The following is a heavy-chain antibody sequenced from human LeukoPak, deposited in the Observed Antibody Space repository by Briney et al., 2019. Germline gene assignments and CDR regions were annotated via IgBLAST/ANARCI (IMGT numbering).Heavy chain of an antibody. D-gene: IGHD2-2*01. CDR3: VTDFVVVPAAMPTDY. J-gene: IGHJ4*02. Sequence: ASVTVSCTVSGYTLTELSMHWVRQAPGKGLEWMGGFDPEDGETIYAQKFQGRVTMTEDTSTDTAYMELSSLRSEDTAVYYCVTDFVVVPAAMPTDYWGQGTLVTVSS. V-gene: IGHV1-24*01. CDR1: GYTLTELS. CDR2: FDPEDGET.